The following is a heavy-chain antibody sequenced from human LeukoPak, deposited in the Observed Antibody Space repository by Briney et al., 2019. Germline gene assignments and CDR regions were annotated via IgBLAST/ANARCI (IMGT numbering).Heavy chain of an antibody. CDR1: GGSLSGYY. Sequence: SETLSLTCAVYGGSLSGYYWSWIRQPPGKGLEWIGEINHSGSTNYNPSLKSRVTISVDTSKNQFSLKLSSVTAADTAVYYCARVIGDWFDPWGQGTLVTVSS. V-gene: IGHV4-34*01. D-gene: IGHD1-26*01. CDR3: ARVIGDWFDP. CDR2: INHSGST. J-gene: IGHJ5*02.